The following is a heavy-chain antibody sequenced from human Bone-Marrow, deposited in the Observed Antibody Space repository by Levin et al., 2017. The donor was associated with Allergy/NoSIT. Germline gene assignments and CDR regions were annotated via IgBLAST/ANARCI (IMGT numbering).Heavy chain of an antibody. CDR1: GFTLSNSW. CDR2: IKEDGSEK. D-gene: IGHD5-24*01. Sequence: SCAASGFTLSNSWMSWVRQTPGKGLEWVANIKEDGSEKYYVDSVKGRFTISRDNAKNSLYVQMNSLRAEDTAVYYCARDQFRRATIGARWFDPWGQGTLVIVSS. V-gene: IGHV3-7*01. J-gene: IGHJ5*02. CDR3: ARDQFRRATIGARWFDP.